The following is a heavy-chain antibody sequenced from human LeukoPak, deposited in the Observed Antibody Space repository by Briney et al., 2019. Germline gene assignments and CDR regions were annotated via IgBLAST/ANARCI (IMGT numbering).Heavy chain of an antibody. V-gene: IGHV4-34*01. Sequence: SETLSLTCAVYGGSFSGYYWSWIRQPPVKGLEWIGEINHSGSTNYNPSLKSRVTISVDTSKNQFSLKLSSVTAADTAVYYCAIGGYCSSTSCYGGFDPWGQGTLVTVSS. J-gene: IGHJ5*02. D-gene: IGHD2-2*01. CDR3: AIGGYCSSTSCYGGFDP. CDR1: GGSFSGYY. CDR2: INHSGST.